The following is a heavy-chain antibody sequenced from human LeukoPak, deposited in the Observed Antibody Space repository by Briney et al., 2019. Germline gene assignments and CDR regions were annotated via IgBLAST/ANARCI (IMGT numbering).Heavy chain of an antibody. D-gene: IGHD3-16*01. CDR3: ARVAFGPLDY. CDR1: GGSISSGGYS. Sequence: SQTLSLTCAVSGGSISSGGYSWSWIRQPPGKGLEWIGYIFHSGSTYYNLSLKSRVTISVDRSKNQFSLKLSSVTVADTAVYYCARVAFGPLDYWGQGTLVTVSS. V-gene: IGHV4-30-2*01. CDR2: IFHSGST. J-gene: IGHJ4*02.